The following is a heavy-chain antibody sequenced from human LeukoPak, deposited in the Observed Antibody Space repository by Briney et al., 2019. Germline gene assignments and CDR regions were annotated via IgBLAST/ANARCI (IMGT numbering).Heavy chain of an antibody. J-gene: IGHJ4*02. D-gene: IGHD6-19*01. CDR3: ARGIGWYPSAFDY. Sequence: GGSLRLSCAASGFTFSSYGMHWVRQAPGKGLEWVAVISYDGSNKYYADSVKGRFTISRDNSKNTLYLQMNSLRAEDTAVYYCARGIGWYPSAFDYWGQGTLVTVSS. CDR1: GFTFSSYG. V-gene: IGHV3-30*03. CDR2: ISYDGSNK.